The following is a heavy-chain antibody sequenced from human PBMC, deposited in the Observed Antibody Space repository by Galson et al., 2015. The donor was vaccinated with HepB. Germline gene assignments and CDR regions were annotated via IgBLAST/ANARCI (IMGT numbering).Heavy chain of an antibody. V-gene: IGHV3-21*01. D-gene: IGHD6-13*01. CDR3: ARIMYSRPPNEGGGFDP. CDR2: ISSSSSYI. CDR1: GFTFSSYS. Sequence: SLRLSCAASGFTFSSYSMNWVRQAPGKGLEWVSSISSSSSYIYYADSVKGRFTISRDNAKNSLYLQMNSLRAEDTAVYYCARIMYSRPPNEGGGFDPWGQGTLVTVSS. J-gene: IGHJ5*02.